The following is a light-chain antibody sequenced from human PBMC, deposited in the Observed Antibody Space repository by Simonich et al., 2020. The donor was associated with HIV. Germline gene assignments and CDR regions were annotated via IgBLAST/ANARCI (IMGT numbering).Light chain of an antibody. CDR2: WAS. CDR1: KSVLYSSNNKNY. CDR3: QQYYSTPT. Sequence: DIVMTQSPDSLAVSLGERATINCKSSKSVLYSSNNKNYLAWYQQKPGQPPKLLIYWASTRESGVPYRFSGSGSGTDFTLTISSLQAEDVAVYYCQQYYSTPTFGQGTKLEIK. V-gene: IGKV4-1*01. J-gene: IGKJ2*01.